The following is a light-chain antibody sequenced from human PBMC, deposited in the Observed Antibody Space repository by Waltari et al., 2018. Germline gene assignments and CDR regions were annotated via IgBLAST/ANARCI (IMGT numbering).Light chain of an antibody. CDR2: YAS. V-gene: IGKV6-21*01. Sequence: EIVLTQSPDFQSVTPKVKVTITCRASQDISTSLHWYQQKPDQSPKLLIKYASESFSGVPSRFSGSGSGTHFTLTINSLEAEDAATYYCQQSRSFPLTFGGGTKVEIK. J-gene: IGKJ4*01. CDR1: QDISTS. CDR3: QQSRSFPLT.